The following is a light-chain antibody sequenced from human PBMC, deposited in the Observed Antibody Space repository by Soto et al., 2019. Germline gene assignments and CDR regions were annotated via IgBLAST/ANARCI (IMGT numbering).Light chain of an antibody. CDR1: QGISSW. Sequence: DIQMTQSLSSVSASVGDRVTITCRASQGISSWLVWYQQKPGKAPKPLIYAASSLRTGVPSRFSGSGSGTDFSLTISSLQPEDFATYYCQQANSFPITFGQGTRLEMK. CDR3: QQANSFPIT. CDR2: AAS. V-gene: IGKV1D-12*01. J-gene: IGKJ5*01.